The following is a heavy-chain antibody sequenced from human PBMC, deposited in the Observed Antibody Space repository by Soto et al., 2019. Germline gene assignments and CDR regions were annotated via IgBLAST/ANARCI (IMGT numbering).Heavy chain of an antibody. J-gene: IGHJ5*02. Sequence: SETLSLTCTVSGGSISSYYWSWIRQPPGKGLEWIGYIYYSGSTNYNPSLKSRVTISVDTSKNQFSLKLSSVTAADTAVYYCARVTRRSRPKWFDPWGQGPLVTVSS. V-gene: IGHV4-59*01. CDR1: GGSISSYY. CDR2: IYYSGST. D-gene: IGHD3-10*01. CDR3: ARVTRRSRPKWFDP.